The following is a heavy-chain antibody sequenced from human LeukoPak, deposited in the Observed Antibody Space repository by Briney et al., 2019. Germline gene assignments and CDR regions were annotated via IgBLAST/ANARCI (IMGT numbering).Heavy chain of an antibody. CDR2: TYYRSKWFN. Sequence: SQTLSLTCAISGDSVSSSSAAWNWIRQSPSRGLEWLGRTYYRSKWFNDYAVSVKSRITINPDTSKNQFSLQLNSVTPVDTAVYYCARAAAAKGAFDYWGQGTLVTVSS. J-gene: IGHJ4*02. D-gene: IGHD6-13*01. CDR3: ARAAAAKGAFDY. V-gene: IGHV6-1*01. CDR1: GDSVSSSSAA.